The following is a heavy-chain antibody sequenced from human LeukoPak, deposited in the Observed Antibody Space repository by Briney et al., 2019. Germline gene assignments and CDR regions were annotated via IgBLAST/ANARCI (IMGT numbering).Heavy chain of an antibody. CDR1: GSTFSSYG. V-gene: IGHV3-23*01. D-gene: IGHD2-15*01. CDR3: ARDGRHCSGGSCYSAY. J-gene: IGHJ4*02. CDR2: ISGSGDST. Sequence: GGSLRLSCAASGSTFSSYGMRWVRQAPGKGLEWVSDISGSGDSTCYTDSVKGRFTISRDKSKNTLYLQMNSLRAEDTAVYYCARDGRHCSGGSCYSAYWGQGTLVTVSS.